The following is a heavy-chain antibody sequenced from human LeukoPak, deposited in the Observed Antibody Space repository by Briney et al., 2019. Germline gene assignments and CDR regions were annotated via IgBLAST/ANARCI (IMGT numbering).Heavy chain of an antibody. D-gene: IGHD2-2*01. J-gene: IGHJ4*02. CDR3: AREARGSTRSFDY. Sequence: GGSPRLSCAASGFTFSDYYMSWIRQAPGKGLEWVSYISSSSSYTNYADSVKGRFTISRDNAKKSLYLQMNSLRVEDTAVYYCAREARGSTRSFDYWGQGTLVTVSS. CDR2: ISSSSSYT. V-gene: IGHV3-11*06. CDR1: GFTFSDYY.